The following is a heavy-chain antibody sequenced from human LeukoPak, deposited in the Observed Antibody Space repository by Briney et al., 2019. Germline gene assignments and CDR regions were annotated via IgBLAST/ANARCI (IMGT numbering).Heavy chain of an antibody. CDR2: MSCNSGSI. V-gene: IGHV3-9*01. CDR1: GFTFDDYA. J-gene: IGHJ3*02. CDR3: AKVAQSGPLSWFLDAFDI. Sequence: PGRSLRLSCAASGFTFDDYAMHWVRQPPGKGLEWVSGMSCNSGSIGYADSVKGRFTISRDNAKNSLYLQMNSLRAEDTALYYCAKVAQSGPLSWFLDAFDIWGQGTMVTVSS. D-gene: IGHD3-10*01.